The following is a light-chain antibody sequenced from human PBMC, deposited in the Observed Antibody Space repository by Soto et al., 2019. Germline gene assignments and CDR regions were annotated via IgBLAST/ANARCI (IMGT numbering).Light chain of an antibody. CDR3: QQYNGYSHS. V-gene: IGKV1-5*01. CDR2: DAS. J-gene: IGKJ2*01. CDR1: QSISSL. Sequence: DIQMTQSPSTLSASVGDRVTITCRASQSISSLLAWYQQTPGKAPKLLIYDASSLESGVPSRFSGNGSGTEFTLTISSLQPDDFATYYCQQYNGYSHSFGQGTKVDTK.